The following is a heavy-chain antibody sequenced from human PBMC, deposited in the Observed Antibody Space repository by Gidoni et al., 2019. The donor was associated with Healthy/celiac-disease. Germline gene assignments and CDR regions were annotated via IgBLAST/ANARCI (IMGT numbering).Heavy chain of an antibody. J-gene: IGHJ1*01. D-gene: IGHD3-16*01. V-gene: IGHV3-23*01. CDR3: AKVWVGLVYFQH. Sequence: TISRDNSKNTLYLQMNSLRAEDTAVYYCAKVWVGLVYFQHWGQGTLVTVSS.